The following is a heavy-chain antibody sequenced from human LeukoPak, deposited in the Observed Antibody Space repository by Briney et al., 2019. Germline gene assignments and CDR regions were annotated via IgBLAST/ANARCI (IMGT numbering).Heavy chain of an antibody. V-gene: IGHV3-48*01. CDR1: GFTFSKSA. J-gene: IGHJ4*02. CDR2: ISSSSSTI. CDR3: ASYGPDY. Sequence: PGGSLRLSCAASGFTFSKSAMHWVRQAPGKGLEWVSYISSSSSTIYYADSVKGRFTISRDNSKNTLYLQMNSLRAEDTAVYYCASYGPDYWGQGTLVTVSS. D-gene: IGHD4-17*01.